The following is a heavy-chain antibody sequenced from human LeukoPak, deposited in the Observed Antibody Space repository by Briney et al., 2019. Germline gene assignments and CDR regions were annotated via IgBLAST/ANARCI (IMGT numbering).Heavy chain of an antibody. J-gene: IGHJ4*02. CDR3: ARIERVMPGIPSAGLGF. Sequence: ASVKVSCKASGYTFTGYYIHRVRQAPGQGLEWMGWISPNSGDTNYEQKFQGRVTLTRDTSIRTAYMELSRLRFDDTAVYYCARIERVMPGIPSAGLGFWGQGTLVSVSS. CDR2: ISPNSGDT. CDR1: GYTFTGYY. D-gene: IGHD6-13*01. V-gene: IGHV1-2*02.